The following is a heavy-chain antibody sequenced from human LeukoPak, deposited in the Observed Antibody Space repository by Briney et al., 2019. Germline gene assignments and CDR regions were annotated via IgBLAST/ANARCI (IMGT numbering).Heavy chain of an antibody. D-gene: IGHD6-6*01. V-gene: IGHV4-34*01. CDR3: ASCGEAARALRS. CDR2: INHSGST. CDR1: GGSFSGYY. J-gene: IGHJ4*02. Sequence: SETLSLTCAVYGGSFSGYYWSWIRQPPGKGLEWIGEINHSGSTNYNPSLKSRVTISVDTSKNQFSLKLSSVTAADTAVYCCASCGEAARALRSWGQGTLVTVSS.